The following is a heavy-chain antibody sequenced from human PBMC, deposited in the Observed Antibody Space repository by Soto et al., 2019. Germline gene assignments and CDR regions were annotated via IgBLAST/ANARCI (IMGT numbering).Heavy chain of an antibody. D-gene: IGHD5-12*01. CDR3: ARVKATLYRHYYFDY. J-gene: IGHJ4*02. Sequence: GASVKVSCKASGYTFTTYAMHWVRQAPGQRLEWMGWINTGNGNIKYSQKFLGRVTITRDTSATTAYMELRSLTAADTAVYFCARVKATLYRHYYFDYWGQGTPVTVSS. CDR2: INTGNGNI. CDR1: GYTFTTYA. V-gene: IGHV1-3*04.